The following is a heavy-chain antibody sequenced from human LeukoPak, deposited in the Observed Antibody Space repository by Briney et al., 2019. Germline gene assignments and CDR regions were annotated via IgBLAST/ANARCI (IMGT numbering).Heavy chain of an antibody. CDR2: INPNSGGT. CDR3: ARDGSAAIRGYFDY. D-gene: IGHD2-2*02. Sequence: ASVKVSCKASGYTFTGYYMHWVRQAPGQGLEWMGWINPNSGGTNYAQKFQGRVTMTRDTSISTAYMELSRLRSDDTAVYCCARDGSAAIRGYFDYWGQGTLVTVSS. V-gene: IGHV1-2*02. CDR1: GYTFTGYY. J-gene: IGHJ4*02.